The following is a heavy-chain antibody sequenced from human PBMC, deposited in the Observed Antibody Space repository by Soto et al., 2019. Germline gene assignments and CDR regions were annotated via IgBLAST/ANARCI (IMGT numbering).Heavy chain of an antibody. D-gene: IGHD2-15*01. CDR2: IWYDGSNK. V-gene: IGHV3-33*01. CDR1: GFTFSSYG. J-gene: IGHJ6*02. Sequence: QVQLVESGGGVVQPGRSLRLSCAASGFTFSSYGMHWFRQAPGKGLEGVAVIWYDGSNKYYADSVKGRFTISRDNSKNTLYLQMNSLRAEDTAVYYCARDHFDIVVVVADYYGMDVWGQGTTVTVSS. CDR3: ARDHFDIVVVVADYYGMDV.